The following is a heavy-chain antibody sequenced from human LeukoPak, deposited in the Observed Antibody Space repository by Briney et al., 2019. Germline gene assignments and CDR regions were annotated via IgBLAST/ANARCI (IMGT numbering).Heavy chain of an antibody. V-gene: IGHV4-38-2*01. CDR1: GYSISSGYY. D-gene: IGHD5-18*01. CDR2: IYHSGST. CDR3: ARSQTAMVTFDY. J-gene: IGHJ4*02. Sequence: KPSETLSLTCAVSGYSISSGYYWGWIRQPPGKGLEWIGSIYHSGSTYYNPSLKSRVTISVDTSKNQFSLKLSSVTAADTAVYYCARSQTAMVTFDYWGQGTLVTVSS.